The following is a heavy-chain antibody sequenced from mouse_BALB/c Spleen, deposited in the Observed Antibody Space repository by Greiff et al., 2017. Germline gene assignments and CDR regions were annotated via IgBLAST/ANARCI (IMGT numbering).Heavy chain of an antibody. V-gene: IGHV5-6*01. D-gene: IGHD2-4*01. CDR3: ARHWGYDYLYAMDY. J-gene: IGHJ4*01. CDR1: GFTFSSYG. Sequence: EVKLMESGGDLVKPGGSLKLSCAASGFTFSSYGMSWVRQTPDKRLEWVATISSGGSYTYYPDSVKGRFTISRDNAKNTLYLQMSSLKSEDTAMYYCARHWGYDYLYAMDYWGQGTSVTVSS. CDR2: ISSGGSYT.